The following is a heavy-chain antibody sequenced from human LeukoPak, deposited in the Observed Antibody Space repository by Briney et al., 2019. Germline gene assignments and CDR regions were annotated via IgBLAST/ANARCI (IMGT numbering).Heavy chain of an antibody. CDR3: ATSPYYYDSSGTHQYFDY. V-gene: IGHV1-69*13. CDR1: GGTFSSYA. CDR2: LIPIFGTA. D-gene: IGHD3-22*01. J-gene: IGHJ4*02. Sequence: SVKLSCKASGGTFSSYAISWVRQAPGQGLEWMGGLIPIFGTANYAQKFQGRVTITADESTSTAYMELSSLRSEDTAVYYCATSPYYYDSSGTHQYFDYWGQGTLVTVSS.